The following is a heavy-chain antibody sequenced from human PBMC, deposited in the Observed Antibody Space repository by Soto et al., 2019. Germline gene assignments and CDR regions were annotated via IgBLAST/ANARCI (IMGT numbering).Heavy chain of an antibody. CDR1: DFNFSIYW. CDR2: IKQDGSEK. J-gene: IGHJ4*02. CDR3: AREGHIQYYFDY. V-gene: IGHV3-7*03. D-gene: IGHD2-21*01. Sequence: PRGSPILSCASYDFNFSIYWMGWVRQAPGKGLEWVANIKQDGSEKYYVDSVKGRFTISRDNAKNSLYLQMNSLRAEDTAVYYCAREGHIQYYFDYWGQGTLVTVSS.